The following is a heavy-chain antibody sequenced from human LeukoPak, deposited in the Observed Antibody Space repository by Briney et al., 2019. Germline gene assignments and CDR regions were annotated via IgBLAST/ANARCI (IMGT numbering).Heavy chain of an antibody. CDR1: GFTFDDYA. CDR2: ISWNSGSI. J-gene: IGHJ2*01. Sequence: LRLSCAASGFTFDDYAMHWVRQAPGKGLEWVSGISWNSGSIGYADSVKGRFTISRDNAKNSLYLQMNSLRAEDTALYYCAKGDFDLWGRGTLVTVSS. CDR3: AKGDFDL. V-gene: IGHV3-9*01.